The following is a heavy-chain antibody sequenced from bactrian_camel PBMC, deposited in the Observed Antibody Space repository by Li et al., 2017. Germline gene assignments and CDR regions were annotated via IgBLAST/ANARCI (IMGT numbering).Heavy chain of an antibody. V-gene: IGHV3S26*01. Sequence: VQLVESGGGSVQVGGSLRLACAYTSSKHCMAWFRQAAGKERERVASIEAGVAPRYAPSVTGRFTIPQDNTKNTLYLQMDSLKPKDSATYYCAAGTGSFCSGVYGDWSQGTQVTV. CDR3: AAGTGSFCSGVYGD. D-gene: IGHD2*01. J-gene: IGHJ4*01. CDR2: IEAGVAP. CDR1: YTSSKHC.